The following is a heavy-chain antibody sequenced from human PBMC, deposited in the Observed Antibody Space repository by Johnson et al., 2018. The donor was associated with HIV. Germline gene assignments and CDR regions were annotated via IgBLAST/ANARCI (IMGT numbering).Heavy chain of an antibody. CDR1: GFTFSSYA. D-gene: IGHD3-3*01. CDR2: ISGSGGST. V-gene: IGHV3-23*04. J-gene: IGHJ3*02. Sequence: VQLVESGGGLVQPGGSLRLSCAASGFTFSSYAMSWVRQAPGKGLEWVSAISGSGGSTYYADSVKGRFTISRDNSKNTLYLQMNSLRAEDTAVYYCAKDVLRCLELTINAFDICGQGTMVTVSS. CDR3: AKDVLRCLELTINAFDI.